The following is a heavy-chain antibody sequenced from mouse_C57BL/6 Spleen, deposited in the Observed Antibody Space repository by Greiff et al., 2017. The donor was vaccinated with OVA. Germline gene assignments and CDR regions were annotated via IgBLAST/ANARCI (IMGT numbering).Heavy chain of an antibody. CDR2: INPGSGGT. Sequence: LVESGAELVRPGTSVKVSCKASGYAFTNYLIEWVKQRPGQGLEWIGVINPGSGGTNYNEKFKGKATLTADKSSSTAYMQLSSLTSEDSAVYFCASGNPFAYWGQGTLVTVSA. D-gene: IGHD2-1*01. J-gene: IGHJ3*01. CDR3: ASGNPFAY. CDR1: GYAFTNYL. V-gene: IGHV1-54*01.